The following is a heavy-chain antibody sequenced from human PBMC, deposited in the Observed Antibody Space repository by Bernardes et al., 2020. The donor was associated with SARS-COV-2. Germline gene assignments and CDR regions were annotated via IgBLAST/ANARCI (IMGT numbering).Heavy chain of an antibody. CDR3: ARNYHGPRNTAFDF. Sequence: GGSLRLSCAASGFTFDNYGMSWVRQVPGKGLEWVSGINGNGGSTSYADSVKGRFTIYRDNAKNSLYLQMNSLRAEDTALYHCARNYHGPRNTAFDFWGQGTMVTVSS. CDR2: INGNGGST. V-gene: IGHV3-20*01. J-gene: IGHJ3*01. CDR1: GFTFDNYG. D-gene: IGHD1-7*01.